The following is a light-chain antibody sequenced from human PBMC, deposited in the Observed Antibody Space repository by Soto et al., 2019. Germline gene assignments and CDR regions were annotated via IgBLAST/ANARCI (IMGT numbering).Light chain of an antibody. J-gene: IGKJ5*01. CDR3: QQRSNRIT. CDR1: QSVSNY. Sequence: IVLTHSSATLSLSPGERATLSCRASQSVSNYLAWYQQRPGQAPRLLIYDASNRATGVPARFRGSGSGTDFTLTISSLEPEDFAVYYCQQRSNRITFGQGTRLEIK. V-gene: IGKV3-11*01. CDR2: DAS.